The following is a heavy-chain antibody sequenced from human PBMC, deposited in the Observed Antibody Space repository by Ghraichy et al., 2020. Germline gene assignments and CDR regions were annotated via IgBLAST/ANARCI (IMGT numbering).Heavy chain of an antibody. D-gene: IGHD1-26*01. V-gene: IGHV4-59*01. Sequence: TLSLTCTVSGGSISSYYWSWIRQPPGKGLEWIGYIYYSGSTNYNPSLKSRVTISVDTSKNQFSLKLSSVTAADTAVYYCARWSGVGATHYWGQGTLVTVSS. CDR3: ARWSGVGATHY. CDR1: GGSISSYY. J-gene: IGHJ4*02. CDR2: IYYSGST.